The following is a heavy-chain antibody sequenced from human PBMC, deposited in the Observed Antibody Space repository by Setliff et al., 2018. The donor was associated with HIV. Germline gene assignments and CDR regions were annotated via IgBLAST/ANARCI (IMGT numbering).Heavy chain of an antibody. D-gene: IGHD3-22*01. Sequence: SVKVSCKASGYTFTGYYMHWVRQAPGQGLEWMGWIIPILGIANYAQKFQGRVTITADKSTSTAYMELSSLRSEDTAVYYCTRGARYAYYYDSSGYYRHFDYWGQGTLVTVSS. CDR1: GYTFTGYY. CDR2: IIPILGIA. CDR3: TRGARYAYYYDSSGYYRHFDY. V-gene: IGHV1-69*10. J-gene: IGHJ4*02.